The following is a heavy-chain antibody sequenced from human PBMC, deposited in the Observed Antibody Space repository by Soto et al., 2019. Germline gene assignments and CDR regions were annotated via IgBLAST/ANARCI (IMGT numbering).Heavy chain of an antibody. V-gene: IGHV3-23*01. CDR1: GFTFSNYV. CDR2: MSGSGDAA. D-gene: IGHD3-3*01. J-gene: IGHJ4*02. Sequence: PGGSLRLSCAASGFTFSNYVMSWVRQAPGKGLEWVSVMSGSGDAAYYADSVKGRFTISRDNSKNTLYLQMNSLRAEDTAVYFCAKKVTIYAVDPADYWGQGPKVTVSS. CDR3: AKKVTIYAVDPADY.